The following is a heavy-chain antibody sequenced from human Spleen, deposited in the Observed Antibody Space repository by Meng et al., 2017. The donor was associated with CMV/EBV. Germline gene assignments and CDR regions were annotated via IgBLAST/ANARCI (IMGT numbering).Heavy chain of an antibody. D-gene: IGHD3-22*01. Sequence: GESLKISCAASGFTFSSYSMNWVRQAPGKGLEWVSSISSSSSYIYYADSVKGRFTISRDNAKNSLYLQLNSLRAEDTAVYYCASSVVSWRGDYWGQGTLVTVSS. CDR3: ASSVVSWRGDY. J-gene: IGHJ4*02. CDR1: GFTFSSYS. V-gene: IGHV3-21*01. CDR2: ISSSSSYI.